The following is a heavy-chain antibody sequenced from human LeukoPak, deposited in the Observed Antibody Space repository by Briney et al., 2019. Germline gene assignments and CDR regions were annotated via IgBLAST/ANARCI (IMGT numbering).Heavy chain of an antibody. CDR3: AKDVVSIYYYMDV. CDR2: INSSGT. V-gene: IGHV3-23*01. CDR1: GFTFSSYA. D-gene: IGHD3-22*01. J-gene: IGHJ6*03. Sequence: GGSLRLSCAASGFTFSSYAMTWVRQAPGKGLQWVSAINSSGTYYADSVKGRFTISRDNSKNTLYLQMNSLRAEDTAVYYCAKDVVSIYYYMDVWGKGTTVTVSS.